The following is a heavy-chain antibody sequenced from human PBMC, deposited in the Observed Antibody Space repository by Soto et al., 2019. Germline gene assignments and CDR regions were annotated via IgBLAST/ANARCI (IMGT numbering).Heavy chain of an antibody. CDR2: ISSNGGST. V-gene: IGHV3-64*01. J-gene: IGHJ4*02. CDR1: GFTFSSYA. CDR3: ASTCSGGTCSFDY. Sequence: PGWSLRLSCAASGFTFSSYAMHWVRQAPGKGLEYVSAISSNGGSTYYANSVKGRFTISRDNSKNTLYLQMNSLRAEDTAVYYCASTCSGGTCSFDYWGQGTLVTVSS. D-gene: IGHD2-15*01.